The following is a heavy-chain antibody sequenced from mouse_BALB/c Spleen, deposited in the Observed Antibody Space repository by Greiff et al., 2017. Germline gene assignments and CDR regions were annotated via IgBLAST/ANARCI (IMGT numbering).Heavy chain of an antibody. J-gene: IGHJ2*01. Sequence: VKLQQSGPELVKPGASVRISCKASGYTFTSYYIHWVKQRPGQGLEWIGWIYPGNVNTKYNEKFKGKATLTADKSSSTAYMQLSSLTSEDSAVYFCARGARALDYWGQGTTLTVSS. D-gene: IGHD3-1*01. CDR1: GYTFTSYY. CDR3: ARGARALDY. V-gene: IGHV1S56*01. CDR2: IYPGNVNT.